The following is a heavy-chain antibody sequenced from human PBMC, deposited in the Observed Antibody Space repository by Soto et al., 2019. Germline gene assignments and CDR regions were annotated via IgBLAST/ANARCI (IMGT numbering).Heavy chain of an antibody. J-gene: IGHJ4*02. CDR1: GGSISSSSYY. D-gene: IGHD2-2*01. V-gene: IGHV4-39*01. Sequence: QLQLQASGPGLVKPSETLSLTCTVSGGSISSSSYYWGWIRQPPGKGLEWIGSIYYSGSTYYNPSLKSRVTISVDTSKNQFSLKLSSVTAADTAVYYCARHSAEDIVVVPAVPFDSWGQGTLVTVSS. CDR3: ARHSAEDIVVVPAVPFDS. CDR2: IYYSGST.